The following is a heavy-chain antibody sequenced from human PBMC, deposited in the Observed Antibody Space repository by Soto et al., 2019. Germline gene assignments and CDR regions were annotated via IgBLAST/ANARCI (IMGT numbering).Heavy chain of an antibody. CDR1: GGTFSRYI. Sequence: SVKVSCNASGGTFSRYIITWVRQAPGHGLEWIGRIIPIFGIPSYAQKFQGRVTITADESTSTAYMELSSLRSDDTAVYYCARELSYRRNYYYYGMDVWGQGTTVTVSS. CDR3: ARELSYRRNYYYYGMDV. CDR2: IIPIFGIP. V-gene: IGHV1-69*13. J-gene: IGHJ6*02. D-gene: IGHD2-2*01.